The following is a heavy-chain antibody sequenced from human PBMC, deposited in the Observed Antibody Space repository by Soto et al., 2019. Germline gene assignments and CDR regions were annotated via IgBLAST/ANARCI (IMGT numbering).Heavy chain of an antibody. CDR1: GYTFTGYY. J-gene: IGHJ3*02. D-gene: IGHD3-9*01. CDR3: ARVRGPGLTGYQNDAFDI. Sequence: QVQLVQSGAEVKKPGASVKVSCKASGYTFTGYYLHWVRQAPGQGLEWMGWINPNSGGTKYAQKFQGWVTLTRDTSTSTAYMQLSRLTSDDTAIFYCARVRGPGLTGYQNDAFDIWGQGTMVTVSS. CDR2: INPNSGGT. V-gene: IGHV1-2*04.